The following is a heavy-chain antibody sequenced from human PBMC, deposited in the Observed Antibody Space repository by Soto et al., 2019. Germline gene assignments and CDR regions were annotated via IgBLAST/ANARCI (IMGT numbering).Heavy chain of an antibody. D-gene: IGHD6-19*01. V-gene: IGHV1-8*02. Sequence: ASVKFSCSGSAGTLSGHTIRSVRLSPGQGLEWMGWIHLESRKTSFAQKFQGRLTMTGDTSIDTAYMDLTSLTSEDTACYYCAITPGWFDAMAVWGQGTTVTVSS. CDR1: AGTLSGHT. CDR3: AITPGWFDAMAV. J-gene: IGHJ6*02. CDR2: IHLESRKT.